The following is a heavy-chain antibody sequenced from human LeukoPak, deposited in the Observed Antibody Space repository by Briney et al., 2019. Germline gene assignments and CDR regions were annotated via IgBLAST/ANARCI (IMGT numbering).Heavy chain of an antibody. Sequence: ASVKVSCKASGYTFTSYGISWVRQAPGQGLEWMGWISAYNGNTNYAQKLQGRVTMTTDTSTSTAYMELRSLRSDDTAVYYCARVMGNYYGSGSKDHPRKKLYYYYMDVWGKGTTVTVSS. CDR3: ARVMGNYYGSGSKDHPRKKLYYYYMDV. CDR2: ISAYNGNT. CDR1: GYTFTSYG. V-gene: IGHV1-18*01. D-gene: IGHD3-10*01. J-gene: IGHJ6*03.